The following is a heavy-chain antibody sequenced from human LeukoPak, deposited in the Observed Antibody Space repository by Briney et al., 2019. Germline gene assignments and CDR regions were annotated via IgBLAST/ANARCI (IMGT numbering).Heavy chain of an antibody. Sequence: SETLSLTCTVSGGPISSYYWSWIRQPAGKGLEWIGRIYTSGSTNCNPSLKSRVTMSVDTSKNQFSLKLSSVTAADTAVYYCSRVVKYLYYSDIWGQGKMVTVSS. CDR1: GGPISSYY. V-gene: IGHV4-4*07. CDR2: IYTSGST. D-gene: IGHD3-10*01. CDR3: SRVVKYLYYSDI. J-gene: IGHJ3*02.